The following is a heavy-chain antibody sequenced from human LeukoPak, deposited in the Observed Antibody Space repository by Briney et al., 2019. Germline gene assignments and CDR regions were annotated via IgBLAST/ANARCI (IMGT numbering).Heavy chain of an antibody. CDR3: ARRRNYYDSSGIFDY. Sequence: SETLSLTCTVSGGSISSYYWSWIRQPPGKGLEWIGYIYYSGSTNYNPSLKSRVTISVDTSNNQFSLKLSSVTAADTAVYYCARRRNYYDSSGIFDYWGQGTLVTVSS. J-gene: IGHJ4*02. D-gene: IGHD3-22*01. V-gene: IGHV4-59*01. CDR2: IYYSGST. CDR1: GGSISSYY.